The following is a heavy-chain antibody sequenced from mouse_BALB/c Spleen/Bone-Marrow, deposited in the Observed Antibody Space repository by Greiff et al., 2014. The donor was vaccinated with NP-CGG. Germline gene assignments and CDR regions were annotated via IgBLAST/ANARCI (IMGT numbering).Heavy chain of an antibody. D-gene: IGHD2-2*01. J-gene: IGHJ4*01. CDR1: GYTFTNYW. CDR2: INPSNGRT. CDR3: AARLSHLAMDY. V-gene: IGHV1S81*02. Sequence: QVQLQQSGAELVKPGASLKLSCKASGYTFTNYWIHWVKQRPGQGLEWIGEINPSNGRTNYNEKFKTKATLTVDKSSSTAYMQLSSLTSEDSAVNYCAARLSHLAMDYWGQGTSVTDSS.